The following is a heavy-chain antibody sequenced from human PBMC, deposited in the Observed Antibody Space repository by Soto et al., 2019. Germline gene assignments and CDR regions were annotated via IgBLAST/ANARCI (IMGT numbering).Heavy chain of an antibody. J-gene: IGHJ5*02. V-gene: IGHV1-69*06. D-gene: IGHD3-3*01. Sequence: GFPLKLAWKASGCTMSIDVISRVRKENGQGLEWMGGIIPIFGTANYAQKFQGRVTITADKSTSTAYMELSSLRSEDTAVYYCARDLADYYDFLSGPGPWRQGTRDTVTP. CDR2: IIPIFGTA. CDR3: ARDLADYYDFLSGPGP. CDR1: GCTMSIDV.